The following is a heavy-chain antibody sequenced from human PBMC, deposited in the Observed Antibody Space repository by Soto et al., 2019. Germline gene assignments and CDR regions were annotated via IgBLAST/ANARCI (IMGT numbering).Heavy chain of an antibody. V-gene: IGHV1-46*01. CDR2: VNPSGGHT. D-gene: IGHD2-21*02. J-gene: IGHJ4*02. Sequence: QVQLMQSGAEVKKPGASVKVSCKASGDTFSDYYIHWVRQAPGQGLEWMGTVNPSGGHTTYSQHFLGRGTMTRDTSTRTLDMQLTSLTSEDTAVYYCARGGLVVVVTDALDYWGQGTLVTVSS. CDR3: ARGGLVVVVTDALDY. CDR1: GDTFSDYY.